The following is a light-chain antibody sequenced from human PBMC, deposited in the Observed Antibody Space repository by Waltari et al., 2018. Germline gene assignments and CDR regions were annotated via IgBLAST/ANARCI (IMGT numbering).Light chain of an antibody. V-gene: IGLV2-23*03. J-gene: IGLJ2*01. Sequence: QSALTQPVSLSGSPGQSITISCTGTSRDVGSSNLVPWYQQHPGKAPKLIIYEGSKRPSGVSNRFSGSKSGNTASLTISGLQAEDEADYHCCSYAGGSAFVVFGGGTKLTVL. CDR3: CSYAGGSAFVV. CDR2: EGS. CDR1: SRDVGSSNL.